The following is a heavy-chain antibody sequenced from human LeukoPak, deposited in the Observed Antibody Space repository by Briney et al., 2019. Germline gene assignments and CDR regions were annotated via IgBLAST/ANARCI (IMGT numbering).Heavy chain of an antibody. CDR1: GDSISSTSYY. CDR3: ASRVYGLGSFNY. J-gene: IGHJ4*01. Sequence: MTSETLSLTCTVSGDSISSTSYYWDWIRQPPGKWLEWIGSIYNSGTTYYNPSLKSRVTISVDTSKNQFSLKVSSVTAADTAVYYCASRVYGLGSFNYWGQGTLVTVSS. D-gene: IGHD3-10*01. V-gene: IGHV4-39*01. CDR2: IYNSGTT.